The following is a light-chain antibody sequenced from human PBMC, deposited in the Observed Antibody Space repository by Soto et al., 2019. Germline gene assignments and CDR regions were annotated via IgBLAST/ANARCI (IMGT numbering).Light chain of an antibody. J-gene: IGLJ1*01. CDR1: SSDVGGYNY. Sequence: QSVLTQPASVSGSPGQSITISCTGTSSDVGGYNYVSWYQHHPGKAPKLIIYDVSNRPSGVSNRFSGSKSGNTASLTISGLQPEDEVYYYCSSYTTSNTRQIVFGTGANVTVL. CDR3: SSYTTSNTRQIV. CDR2: DVS. V-gene: IGLV2-14*03.